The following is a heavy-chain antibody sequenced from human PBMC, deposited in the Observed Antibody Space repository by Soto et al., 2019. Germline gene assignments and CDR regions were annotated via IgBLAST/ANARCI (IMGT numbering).Heavy chain of an antibody. J-gene: IGHJ4*02. CDR1: GGSISGYY. V-gene: IGHV4-4*07. Sequence: QVQLQESGPGLVKPSENLSLTCTVSGGSISGYYWSWIRQPAGKGLEWLGRMYNSERTNYNPSLTSRVTMSMDTSKNQFSLKLTSVTAADTAVYFCAREPLAHSYFDYWGQGTLVTVSS. CDR3: AREPLAHSYFDY. CDR2: MYNSERT.